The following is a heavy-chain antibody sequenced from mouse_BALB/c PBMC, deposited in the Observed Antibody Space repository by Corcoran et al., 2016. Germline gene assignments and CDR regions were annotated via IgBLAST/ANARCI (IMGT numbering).Heavy chain of an antibody. CDR1: GFNIKDTY. Sequence: EVQLQQSGAELVKPGASVKLSCTASGFNIKDTYMHWVKQRPEQGLEWIGRIDPANGNTKYDPKFQGKATITADTSSNTAYLQLSSLTSEDTAVYYCAREYPFTTEFAYWGQGTLVTVSA. CDR2: IDPANGNT. V-gene: IGHV14-3*02. D-gene: IGHD2-12*01. CDR3: AREYPFTTEFAY. J-gene: IGHJ3*01.